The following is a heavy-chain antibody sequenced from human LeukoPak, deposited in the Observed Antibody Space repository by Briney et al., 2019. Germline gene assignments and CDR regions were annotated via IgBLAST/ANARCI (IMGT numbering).Heavy chain of an antibody. CDR1: GDSMSSNY. Sequence: SETLSLTCTVSGDSMSSNYWTWIRQPPGKGLEWLGYIYDSGSTKYNPSLRSRVTISVDTSKNLFSLKLPSVTAADTAVYCCATCRDEFGDYGFTSWGQGTLVTVSS. CDR3: ATCRDEFGDYGFTS. V-gene: IGHV4-59*01. CDR2: IYDSGST. J-gene: IGHJ5*02. D-gene: IGHD4-17*01.